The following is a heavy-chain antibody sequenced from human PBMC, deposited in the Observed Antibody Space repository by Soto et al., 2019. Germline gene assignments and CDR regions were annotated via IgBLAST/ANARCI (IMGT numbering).Heavy chain of an antibody. CDR1: GGSISSGGYY. CDR3: ARGLGAYDSSGWA. J-gene: IGHJ4*02. Sequence: QVQLQESGPGLMKPSQTLSLTCTVSGGSISSGGYYWSWIRQVPGKGLEWIGYIYHSGRAYHNPSLTSRVSISVDTSENQFSLNVTSVTAADTAVYYCARGLGAYDSSGWAWGQGTLVTVSS. D-gene: IGHD3-22*01. V-gene: IGHV4-31*03. CDR2: IYHSGRA.